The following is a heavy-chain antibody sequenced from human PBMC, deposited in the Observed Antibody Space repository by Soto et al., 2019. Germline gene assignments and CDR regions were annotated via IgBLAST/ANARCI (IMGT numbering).Heavy chain of an antibody. J-gene: IGHJ4*02. D-gene: IGHD2-21*01. CDR1: GFTFSSYG. CDR3: AKVGTPIANNGDYFDY. CDR2: ISYDGSNK. V-gene: IGHV3-30*18. Sequence: QVQLVESGGGVVQPGRSLRLSCAASGFTFSSYGMHWVRQAPGKGLEWVAVISYDGSNKYYADSVKGRFTISRDNSKNTLYLQMNSLRAEDTAVYYCAKVGTPIANNGDYFDYWGQGTLVTVSS.